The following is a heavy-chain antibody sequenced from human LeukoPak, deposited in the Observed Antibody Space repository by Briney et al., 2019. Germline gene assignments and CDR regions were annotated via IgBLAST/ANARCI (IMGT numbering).Heavy chain of an antibody. D-gene: IGHD6-19*01. J-gene: IGHJ5*02. CDR2: MSYDGSNK. CDR1: GFTFRSYA. V-gene: IGHV3-30-3*01. CDR3: AKDRGSGWTPVWFDP. Sequence: GGSLRLSCAASGFTFRSYAMHWVRQAPGKGLEWVAVMSYDGSNKYSADSVKGRFTISRDNSKNTLYLQMNSLRAEDTAVYYCAKDRGSGWTPVWFDPWGQGTLVTVSS.